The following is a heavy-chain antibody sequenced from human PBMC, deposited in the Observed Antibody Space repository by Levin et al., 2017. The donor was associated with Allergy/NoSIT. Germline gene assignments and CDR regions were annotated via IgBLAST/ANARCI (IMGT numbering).Heavy chain of an antibody. V-gene: IGHV3-7*01. CDR1: GFTFSSYW. CDR3: ATYNWNNGREFVY. CDR2: IKHDGGEK. Sequence: GGSLRLSCAASGFTFSSYWMTWVRQYPGKGLEWVANIKHDGGEKYYADSVRGRFTISRDNAKNSLYLQMNSLRADDTGVYYCATYNWNNGREFVYWGQGTLVTVSS. D-gene: IGHD1/OR15-1a*01. J-gene: IGHJ4*02.